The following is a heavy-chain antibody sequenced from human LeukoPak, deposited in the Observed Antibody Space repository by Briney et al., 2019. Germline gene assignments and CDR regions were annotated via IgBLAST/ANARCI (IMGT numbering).Heavy chain of an antibody. V-gene: IGHV4-30-2*01. CDR1: GGSISSGGYY. J-gene: IGHJ4*02. CDR2: IYHSGST. CDR3: AREGWNDVGYFDY. Sequence: SETLSLTCTVSGGSISSGGYYWSWIRQPPGKGLEWIGYIYHSGSTYYNPSLKSRVTISVDRSKNQFSLKLSSVTAADTAVYYCAREGWNDVGYFDYWGQGTLVTVSS. D-gene: IGHD1-1*01.